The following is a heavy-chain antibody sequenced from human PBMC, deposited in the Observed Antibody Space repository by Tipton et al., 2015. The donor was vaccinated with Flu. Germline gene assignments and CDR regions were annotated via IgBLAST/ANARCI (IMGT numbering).Heavy chain of an antibody. V-gene: IGHV4-34*01. CDR1: GGSFSGYY. Sequence: TLSLTCAVYGGSFSGYYWSWIRQPPGKGLEWIGEINHSGSTNYNPSLKSRVTISVDTSKNQFSLKLSSVTAADTAVYYCAREGGSDWGQGTLVTVSS. CDR3: AREGGSD. D-gene: IGHD2-15*01. CDR2: INHSGST. J-gene: IGHJ4*02.